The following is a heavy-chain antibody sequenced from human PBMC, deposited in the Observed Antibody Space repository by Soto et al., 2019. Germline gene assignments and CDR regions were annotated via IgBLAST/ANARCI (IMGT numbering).Heavy chain of an antibody. J-gene: IGHJ3*02. D-gene: IGHD6-6*01. Sequence: GALLLPCAASGFTIRRYWMHWVRQASGKGLVWVSRINGDGSSTSYADSVKGRFTISRDNAKNTLYLQMNSLRAEDTAVYYCVSLVERSDIAFDIWGQGTMVTVSS. CDR2: INGDGSST. CDR1: GFTIRRYW. CDR3: VSLVERSDIAFDI. V-gene: IGHV3-74*01.